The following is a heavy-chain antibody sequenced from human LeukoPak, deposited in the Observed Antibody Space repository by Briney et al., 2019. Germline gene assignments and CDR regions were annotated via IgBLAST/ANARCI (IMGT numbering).Heavy chain of an antibody. J-gene: IGHJ4*02. V-gene: IGHV4-34*01. CDR3: ARGSGYCSGGSCYPCDY. CDR2: INHSGST. CDR1: GGSFSGYY. D-gene: IGHD2-15*01. Sequence: SETLSLTCAVYGGSFSGYYWTWIRQPPGKGLEWIGEINHSGSTYYNPSLKSRVTISVDTSKNQFSLKLSSVTAADTAVYYCARGSGYCSGGSCYPCDYWGQGTLVTVSS.